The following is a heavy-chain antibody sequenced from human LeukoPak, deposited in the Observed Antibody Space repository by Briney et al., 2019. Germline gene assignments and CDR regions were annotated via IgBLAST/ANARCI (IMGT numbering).Heavy chain of an antibody. Sequence: PSETLSLTCAVSGGSISSSNWWSWVRQPPGQGLEWIGEIYHSGSTNYNPSLKSRVTISVDKSKNQFSLKLSSVTAADTAVYYCARDERRDGYNLDYWGQGTLVTVSS. CDR1: GGSISSSNW. CDR2: IYHSGST. CDR3: ARDERRDGYNLDY. D-gene: IGHD5-24*01. J-gene: IGHJ4*02. V-gene: IGHV4-4*02.